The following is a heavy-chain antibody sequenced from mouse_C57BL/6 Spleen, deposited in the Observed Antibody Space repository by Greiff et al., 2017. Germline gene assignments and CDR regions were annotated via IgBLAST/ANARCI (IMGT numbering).Heavy chain of an antibody. J-gene: IGHJ4*01. Sequence: QVQLQQSGAELVKPGASVKLSCKASGYTFTEYTIHWVKQRSGQGREWIGWFYPGSGSIKYNEKFKDKATLPADKSSSTVYMELSRLTSEDSAVYFCARHEEGGYTWAMDYWGQGTSVTVSS. D-gene: IGHD3-1*01. V-gene: IGHV1-62-2*01. CDR2: FYPGSGSI. CDR1: GYTFTEYT. CDR3: ARHEEGGYTWAMDY.